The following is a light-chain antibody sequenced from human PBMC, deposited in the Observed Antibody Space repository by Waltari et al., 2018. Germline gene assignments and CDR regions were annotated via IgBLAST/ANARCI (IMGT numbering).Light chain of an antibody. CDR2: EVS. CDR3: SSYAGSNNYVA. Sequence: QSALTQPPSASGSPGQSVTISCPGTSSDVGGYDYVSWYQQHPGKAPNLMIYEVSKRPPGVPDRFSGSKSGNTASLTVSGLQGEDEADYYCSSYAGSNNYVAFGGGTKLTVL. J-gene: IGLJ2*01. CDR1: SSDVGGYDY. V-gene: IGLV2-8*01.